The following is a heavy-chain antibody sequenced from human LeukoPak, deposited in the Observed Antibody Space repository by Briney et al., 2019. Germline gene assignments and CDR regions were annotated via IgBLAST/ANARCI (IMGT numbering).Heavy chain of an antibody. V-gene: IGHV4-34*01. J-gene: IGHJ4*02. CDR2: INHSGST. D-gene: IGHD3-3*01. CDR1: GGSFSGYY. CDR3: ARYGTGVVSGIFDY. Sequence: SETLPLTCAVYGGSFSGYYWSWIRQPPGKGLEWIGEINHSGSTNYNPSLKSRVTISVDTSKNQFSLKLSSVTAADTAVYYCARYGTGVVSGIFDYWGQGTLVTVSS.